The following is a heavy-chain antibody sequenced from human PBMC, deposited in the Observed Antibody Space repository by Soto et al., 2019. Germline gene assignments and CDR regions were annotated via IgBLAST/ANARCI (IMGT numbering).Heavy chain of an antibody. CDR1: GYTFTGYY. J-gene: IGHJ6*02. V-gene: IGHV1-2*04. Sequence: GASVKVSCKASGYTFTGYYMHWVRQAPGQGLEWMGWINPNSGGTNYAQKFQGWVTMTRDTSISTAYMELSRLRSDDTAVYYCARAAGITMVRGVIPHYYYGMDVWGQGTTVTVS. CDR2: INPNSGGT. D-gene: IGHD3-10*01. CDR3: ARAAGITMVRGVIPHYYYGMDV.